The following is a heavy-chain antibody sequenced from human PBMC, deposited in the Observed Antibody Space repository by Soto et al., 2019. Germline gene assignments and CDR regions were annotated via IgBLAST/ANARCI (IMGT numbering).Heavy chain of an antibody. CDR3: AGERSGSSDY. Sequence: QVQLVQSGAEVKKPGASVKVSCKASGYTFTSYDINWVRQAPGQGLEWMGWMNPNSRNTGYAQKFQGRVTMTRNTAISTAYMELGSLGSEGTAVYYCAGERSGSSDYWGQGTLVTVSS. CDR2: MNPNSRNT. J-gene: IGHJ4*02. D-gene: IGHD1-26*01. CDR1: GYTFTSYD. V-gene: IGHV1-8*01.